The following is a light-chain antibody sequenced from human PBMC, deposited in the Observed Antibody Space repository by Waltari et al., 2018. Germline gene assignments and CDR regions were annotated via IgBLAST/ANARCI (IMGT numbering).Light chain of an antibody. CDR1: NIGSKS. CDR2: DDS. Sequence: SYVLTQPPSVSVAPGQTARITCGGNNIGSKSVHWYQQKPGQAPVLVVYDDSDRPSGVPEGFSGSNAGNTAARTISRVEAGDEADYYCQVWDSSSDHPVFGGGTKLTVL. CDR3: QVWDSSSDHPV. V-gene: IGLV3-21*02. J-gene: IGLJ2*01.